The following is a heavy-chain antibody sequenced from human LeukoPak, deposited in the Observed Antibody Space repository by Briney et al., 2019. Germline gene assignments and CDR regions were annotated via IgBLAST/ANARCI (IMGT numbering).Heavy chain of an antibody. J-gene: IGHJ4*02. Sequence: SETLSLTCTVSGGSITNYYWSWLRQPPGKGLEWVGYIHDSGSTKYKSSLKSRVTISVDTSKNQFSLNLSSVTAADTAVYYCARRYPPVRGVNVRPQEVRKYYFDYWGQGTLVTVSS. CDR2: IHDSGST. CDR3: ARRYPPVRGVNVRPQEVRKYYFDY. V-gene: IGHV4-59*12. CDR1: GGSITNYY. D-gene: IGHD3-10*01.